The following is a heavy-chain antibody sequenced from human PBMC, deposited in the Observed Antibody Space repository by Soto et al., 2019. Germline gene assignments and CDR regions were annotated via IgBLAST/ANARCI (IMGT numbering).Heavy chain of an antibody. Sequence: QVQLQQWGAGLLKPSETLSLTCAVYGGSFSGYYWSWIRQPPGKGLEWIGEINHSGSTNYNPSLKSRVTISVDTSKNQFSLKLSSVTAADTAVYYCARVLGRSIYYFDYWGQGTLVTVSS. CDR3: ARVLGRSIYYFDY. V-gene: IGHV4-34*01. CDR2: INHSGST. J-gene: IGHJ4*02. CDR1: GGSFSGYY. D-gene: IGHD3-9*01.